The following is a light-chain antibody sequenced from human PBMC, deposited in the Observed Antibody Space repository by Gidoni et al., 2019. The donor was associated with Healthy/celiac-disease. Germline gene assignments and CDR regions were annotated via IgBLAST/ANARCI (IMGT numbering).Light chain of an antibody. CDR3: SSYTSSSTLV. CDR2: DVS. CDR1: SSDVGGYNY. V-gene: IGLV2-14*03. Sequence: QPALTQPASGSGSPGQSITISCTGTSSDVGGYNYVSWYQQHPGKAPKLMIYDVSNRPSGVSTRFSGSKSGNTASLTISGLQAEDEADYYCSSYTSSSTLVFGGGTKLTVL. J-gene: IGLJ2*01.